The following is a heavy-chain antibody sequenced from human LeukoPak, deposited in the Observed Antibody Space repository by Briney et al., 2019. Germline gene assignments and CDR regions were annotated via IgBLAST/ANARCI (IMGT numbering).Heavy chain of an antibody. D-gene: IGHD2-2*01. CDR1: GFTFSSYA. V-gene: IGHV3-23*01. J-gene: IGHJ4*02. Sequence: PGGSLRLSCAASGFTFSSYAMSWVRQAPGKGLEWVSGISGSGGSTYYADSVKGRFTISRDNSKNTLYLQMNSLRAEDTAVYYCAKDLGYCSSTSCPQTDYWGQGTLVTVSS. CDR3: AKDLGYCSSTSCPQTDY. CDR2: ISGSGGST.